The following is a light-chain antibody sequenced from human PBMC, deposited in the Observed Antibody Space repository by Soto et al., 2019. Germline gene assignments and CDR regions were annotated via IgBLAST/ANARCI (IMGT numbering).Light chain of an antibody. V-gene: IGLV2-14*01. J-gene: IGLJ2*01. CDR3: CSYTSSSTVV. CDR2: EVS. Sequence: QSALTQPASVSGSPGQSITISCTGTSSDVGGYNYVSWYQHHPGKAPKLMIYEVSNRPSGVSNRFSGSKSGNTASLTISGLQAEDEADYYCCSYTSSSTVVFGGGTKLTVL. CDR1: SSDVGGYNY.